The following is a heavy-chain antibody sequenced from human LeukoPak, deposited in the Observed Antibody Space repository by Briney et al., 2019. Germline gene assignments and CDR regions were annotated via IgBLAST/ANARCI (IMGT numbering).Heavy chain of an antibody. Sequence: PSETLSLTCTVSGGSISSYYWNWIRQPPGKGLEWIGEINHIGSTNYNPSLKSRVTISVDRSKNQFSLKLNSVTAANTAVYYCEISDDSGSFDYWGQGNLVTVSS. CDR3: EISDDSGSFDY. J-gene: IGHJ4*02. D-gene: IGHD6-19*01. V-gene: IGHV4-34*01. CDR1: GGSISSYY. CDR2: INHIGST.